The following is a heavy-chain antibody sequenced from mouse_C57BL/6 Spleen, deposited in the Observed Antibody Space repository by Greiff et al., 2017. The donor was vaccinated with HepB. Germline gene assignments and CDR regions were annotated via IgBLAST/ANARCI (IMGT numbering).Heavy chain of an antibody. J-gene: IGHJ2*01. CDR2: IHPNSGST. CDR3: ARRVRPYYFDY. V-gene: IGHV1-64*01. Sequence: QVQLQQPGAELVKPGASVKLSCKASGYTFTSYWMHWVKQRPGQGLEWIGMIHPNSGSTNYNEKFKSKATLTVDTSSSTAYMQLSSLTSEDSAVYYCARRVRPYYFDYWGQGTTRTVSS. CDR1: GYTFTSYW.